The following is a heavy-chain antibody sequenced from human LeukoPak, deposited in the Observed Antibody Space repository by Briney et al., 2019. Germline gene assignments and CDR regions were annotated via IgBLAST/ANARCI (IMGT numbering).Heavy chain of an antibody. V-gene: IGHV3-23*01. CDR1: GFTFSSYG. CDR3: AKEDRTGYFDY. J-gene: IGHJ4*02. Sequence: PGGSLRLSCAACGFTFSSYGMSWVRQAPGKGLEWVSAMSGGGGSTFYADSVKGRFTISRDNSKNTLYLQMNSLRDEDTAVYYCAKEDRTGYFDYWGQGTLVTVSS. CDR2: MSGGGGST. D-gene: IGHD6-6*01.